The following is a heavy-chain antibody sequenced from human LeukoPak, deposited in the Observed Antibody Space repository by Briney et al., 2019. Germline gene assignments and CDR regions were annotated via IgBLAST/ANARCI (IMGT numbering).Heavy chain of an antibody. CDR1: GFTVTSNH. V-gene: IGHV3-66*01. Sequence: GGSLRLSCKASGFTVTSNHMNWVRPAPGKGLEWVSIIYTGGTTHYADSLKDRFTISRDDSINTLYLQINSLRVEDTAVYYCARDSSSYYFDYWGQGTLVTVSS. J-gene: IGHJ4*02. CDR2: IYTGGTT. D-gene: IGHD6-6*01. CDR3: ARDSSSYYFDY.